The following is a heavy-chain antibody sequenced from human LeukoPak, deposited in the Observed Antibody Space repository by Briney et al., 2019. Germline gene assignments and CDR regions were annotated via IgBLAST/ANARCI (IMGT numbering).Heavy chain of an antibody. Sequence: GGSLRLXCAASGFTFDDYGMSWVRQAPGKGLEWVSGINWNGGSTGYADSVKGRFTISRDNAKNSLYLQMNSLRAEDTALYYCARVYYYDSSGYYNYWGQGTLVTVSS. D-gene: IGHD3-22*01. J-gene: IGHJ4*02. CDR1: GFTFDDYG. CDR3: ARVYYYDSSGYYNY. CDR2: INWNGGST. V-gene: IGHV3-20*04.